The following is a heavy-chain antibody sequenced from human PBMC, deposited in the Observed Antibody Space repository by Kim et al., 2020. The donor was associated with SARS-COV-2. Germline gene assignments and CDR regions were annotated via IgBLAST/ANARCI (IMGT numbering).Heavy chain of an antibody. D-gene: IGHD3-10*01. Sequence: GGSLRLSCAASGFTFSSYSMNWVRQAPGKGLEWVSSISSSSSYIYYADSVKGRFTISRDNAKNSLYLQMNSLRAEDTAVYYCARRGNNNWFDPWGQGILVTVSS. J-gene: IGHJ5*02. CDR2: ISSSSSYI. CDR3: ARRGNNNWFDP. CDR1: GFTFSSYS. V-gene: IGHV3-21*01.